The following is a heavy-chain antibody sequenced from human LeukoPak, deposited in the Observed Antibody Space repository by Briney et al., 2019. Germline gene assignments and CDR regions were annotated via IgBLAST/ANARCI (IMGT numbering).Heavy chain of an antibody. V-gene: IGHV4-31*03. Sequence: NPSQTLSLTCTVSGGSISSGGYYWSWIRQHPGKGLEWIGHIYYSGSTYYNPSLKSRVTISVDTSKNQFSLKLSSVTAADTAVYYCARHPIPYDSSGGAIDYWGQGTLVTVSS. CDR2: IYYSGST. J-gene: IGHJ4*02. CDR3: ARHPIPYDSSGGAIDY. D-gene: IGHD3-22*01. CDR1: GGSISSGGYY.